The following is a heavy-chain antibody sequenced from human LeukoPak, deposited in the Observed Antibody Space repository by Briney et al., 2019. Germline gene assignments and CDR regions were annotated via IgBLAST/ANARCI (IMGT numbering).Heavy chain of an antibody. V-gene: IGHV3-7*04. CDR2: IKQDGSEK. Sequence: GALRLSCAASGFTFCTAWMFGVRQAPREGLERVATIKQDGSEKHYLDSVKGPFTLSRDNAGNLLYLQMNRLRAEDTAVYSCVRGRGWYLDLWGRGTQVTVSS. CDR1: GFTFCTAW. CDR3: VRGRGWYLDL. J-gene: IGHJ2*01.